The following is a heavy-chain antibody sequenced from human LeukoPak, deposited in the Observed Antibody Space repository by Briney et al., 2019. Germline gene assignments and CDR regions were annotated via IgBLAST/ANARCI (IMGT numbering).Heavy chain of an antibody. CDR1: GGSISSSSYY. Sequence: SSETLSLTCTVSGGSISSSSYYWGWIRQPPGKGLEWIGSIYYSGSTNYNPSLKSRVTISVDTSKNQFSLKLSSVTAADTAVYYCAREDYGGNSPYWYFDLWGRGTLVTVSS. V-gene: IGHV4-39*07. D-gene: IGHD4-23*01. J-gene: IGHJ2*01. CDR3: AREDYGGNSPYWYFDL. CDR2: IYYSGST.